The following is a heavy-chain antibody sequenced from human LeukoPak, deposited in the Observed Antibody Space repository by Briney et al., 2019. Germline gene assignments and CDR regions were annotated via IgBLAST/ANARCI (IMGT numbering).Heavy chain of an antibody. CDR2: IYYSGTT. V-gene: IGHV4-30-4*01. J-gene: IGHJ4*02. Sequence: PSETLSLTCTVSGGSIISGGYYWSWIRQHPGKGLEWIGYIYYSGTTYYNPSLKSRVTISVDTSKNQFSLKLRSVTAADTAVYYCASYLKTMGGPHFDYWGQGTLVTVSS. D-gene: IGHD4/OR15-4a*01. CDR3: ASYLKTMGGPHFDY. CDR1: GGSIISGGYY.